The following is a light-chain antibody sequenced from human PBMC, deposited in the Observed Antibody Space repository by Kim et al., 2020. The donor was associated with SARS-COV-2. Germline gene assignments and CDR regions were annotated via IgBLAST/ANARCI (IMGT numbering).Light chain of an antibody. Sequence: RVTNSCSGSSSNSGADYDVHWYPQLPGTAPRLLIYGNSNRPSGVPYRFSGSKSGTSASLAITGLQAEDEADYYCQSFDSSLSGVIFGGGTQLTVL. V-gene: IGLV1-40*01. J-gene: IGLJ2*01. CDR2: GNS. CDR1: SSNSGADYD. CDR3: QSFDSSLSGVI.